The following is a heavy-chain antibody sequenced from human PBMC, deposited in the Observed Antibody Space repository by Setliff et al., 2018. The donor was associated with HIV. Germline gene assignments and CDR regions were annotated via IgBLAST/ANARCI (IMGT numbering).Heavy chain of an antibody. CDR1: GGSFTGYF. Sequence: SETLSLTCAVYGGSFTGYFWSWIRQSPGKGLEWIGEINDSGDTNYNPSLKSRVTLSLDTSKNQFSLNLTSVTAADAGHYYCARGGAIAEGDSFDFWSLGKVVTVSS. D-gene: IGHD3-16*01. CDR2: INDSGDT. CDR3: ARGGAIAEGDSFDF. V-gene: IGHV4-34*01. J-gene: IGHJ3*01.